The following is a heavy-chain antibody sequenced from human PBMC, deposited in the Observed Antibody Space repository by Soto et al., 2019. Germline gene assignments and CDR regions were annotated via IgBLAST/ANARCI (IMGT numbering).Heavy chain of an antibody. CDR3: ARGPGMVRGVIWRYFDY. J-gene: IGHJ4*02. D-gene: IGHD3-10*01. CDR1: GFTFSSYS. V-gene: IGHV3-21*01. CDR2: ISSSSSYI. Sequence: EVQLVESGGGLVKPGGSLRLSCAASGFTFSSYSMNWVRQAPGKGLEWVSSISSSSSYIYYADSVKGRFTISRDNAKNSLYQQMNSLRAEDTAVYYCARGPGMVRGVIWRYFDYWGQGTLVTVSS.